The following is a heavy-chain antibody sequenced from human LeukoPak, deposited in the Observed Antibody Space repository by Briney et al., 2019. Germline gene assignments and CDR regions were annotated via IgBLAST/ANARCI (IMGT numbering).Heavy chain of an antibody. V-gene: IGHV3-7*03. D-gene: IGHD3-22*01. Sequence: QTGGSLRLSCAASGFTFSSYWMSWVRQAPGKGLEWVANIKQDGSEKYYVDSVKGRFTISRDNAKNSLYLQMNSLRAEDTAVYYCARDSWGNDGTYYYDSSGTFDYWGQGTLVTVSS. J-gene: IGHJ4*02. CDR1: GFTFSSYW. CDR3: ARDSWGNDGTYYYDSSGTFDY. CDR2: IKQDGSEK.